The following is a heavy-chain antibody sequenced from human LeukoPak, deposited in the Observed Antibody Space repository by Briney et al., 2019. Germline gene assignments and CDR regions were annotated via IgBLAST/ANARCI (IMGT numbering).Heavy chain of an antibody. CDR1: GGSFSGYY. Sequence: SETLSLTCAVYGGSFSGYYWSWIRQPPGKGLEWMGEINHSGSTNYNPSLKSRVTISVDTSKNQFSLKLSSVTAADTAVYYCARLKRPNRGSYIYYYYMDVWGKGTTVTVSS. V-gene: IGHV4-34*01. D-gene: IGHD1-26*01. CDR2: INHSGST. CDR3: ARLKRPNRGSYIYYYYMDV. J-gene: IGHJ6*03.